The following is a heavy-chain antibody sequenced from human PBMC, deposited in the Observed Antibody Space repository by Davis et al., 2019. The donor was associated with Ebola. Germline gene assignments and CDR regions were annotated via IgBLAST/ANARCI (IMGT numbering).Heavy chain of an antibody. Sequence: VKVSCKASGGTFSSYAISWVRQAPGQGLEWMGGIIPIFGTANYAQKFQGRVTITADESTSTAYMELSSLRSEDTAVYYCARDDYGDNWFDPWGQGTLVTVSS. J-gene: IGHJ5*02. CDR1: GGTFSSYA. CDR2: IIPIFGTA. D-gene: IGHD4-17*01. CDR3: ARDDYGDNWFDP. V-gene: IGHV1-69*13.